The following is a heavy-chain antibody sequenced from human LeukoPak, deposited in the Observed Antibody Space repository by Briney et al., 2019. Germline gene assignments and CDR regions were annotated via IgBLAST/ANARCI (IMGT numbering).Heavy chain of an antibody. D-gene: IGHD3-9*01. Sequence: PGGSLRLSCAASGFTFSSYWMSWVRQAPVKGLEWVANIKQDGSEKYYVDSVKGRFTISRDNAKNSLYLQMNSLRAEDTAVYYCARERYFDWSESSDYWGQGTLVTVSS. V-gene: IGHV3-7*01. CDR3: ARERYFDWSESSDY. CDR2: IKQDGSEK. J-gene: IGHJ4*02. CDR1: GFTFSSYW.